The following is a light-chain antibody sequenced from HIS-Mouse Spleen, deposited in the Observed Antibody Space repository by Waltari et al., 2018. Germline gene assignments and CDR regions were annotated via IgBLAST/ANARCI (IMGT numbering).Light chain of an antibody. J-gene: IGLJ2*01. CDR2: QDS. CDR3: QAWDSSYSV. Sequence: SYELTQPPSVSVSPGQTASIPCSGDKLGDQYACWYQQKPGQSPVLVIYQDSKRPSGIPERFSGSNSGNTATLTISGTQAMDEADYYCQAWDSSYSVFGGGTKLTVL. V-gene: IGLV3-1*01. CDR1: KLGDQY.